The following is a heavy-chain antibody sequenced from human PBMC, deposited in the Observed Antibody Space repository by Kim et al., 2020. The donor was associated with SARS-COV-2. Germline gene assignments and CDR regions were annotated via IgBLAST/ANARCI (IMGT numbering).Heavy chain of an antibody. D-gene: IGHD3-3*01. V-gene: IGHV4-34*01. J-gene: IGHJ5*02. Sequence: LKSRVTISVDTSKNQFSLKLSSVTAADTAVYYCARLNYDFWSGYHNWFDPWGQGTLVTVSS. CDR3: ARLNYDFWSGYHNWFDP.